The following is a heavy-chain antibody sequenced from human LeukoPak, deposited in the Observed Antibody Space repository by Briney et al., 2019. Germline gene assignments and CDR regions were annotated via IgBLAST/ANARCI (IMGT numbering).Heavy chain of an antibody. CDR1: GYSISSGYY. Sequence: TSETLSLTCAVSGYSISSGYYWGWIRQPPGKGLGWIGSVYHSGSTYYNPSLKSRVTISVDTSKNQFSLKLSSVTAADTAVYYCARHGNYYDTSQSDPWGQGTLVTVSS. CDR2: VYHSGST. D-gene: IGHD3-22*01. J-gene: IGHJ5*02. V-gene: IGHV4-38-2*01. CDR3: ARHGNYYDTSQSDP.